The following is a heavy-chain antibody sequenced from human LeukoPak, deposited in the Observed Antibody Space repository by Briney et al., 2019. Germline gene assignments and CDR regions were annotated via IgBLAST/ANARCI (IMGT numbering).Heavy chain of an antibody. J-gene: IGHJ3*02. V-gene: IGHV4-38-2*02. CDR2: IYHSGST. CDR1: GGSISSGYY. Sequence: PSETLFLTCTVSGGSISSGYYWGWIRQPPGKGLEWIGSIYHSGSTYYNPSLKSRVTISVDTSKNQFSLKLSSVTAADTAVYYCARELVWGYSDAFDIWGQGTMVTVSS. CDR3: ARELVWGYSDAFDI. D-gene: IGHD2-15*01.